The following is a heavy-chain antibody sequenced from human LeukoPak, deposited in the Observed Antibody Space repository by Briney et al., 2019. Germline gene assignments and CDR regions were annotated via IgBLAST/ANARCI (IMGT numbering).Heavy chain of an antibody. CDR1: GFTFSSYW. Sequence: GGSLRLSCAASGFTFSSYWMSWVRQAPGKGLEWVANIKQDGSEKYYVDSVKGRFTISRDNAKNSLYLQMNSLRAEDTAVYYCARDSGMVRGVIIYYFGYWGQGTLVTVSS. J-gene: IGHJ4*02. CDR2: IKQDGSEK. CDR3: ARDSGMVRGVIIYYFGY. V-gene: IGHV3-7*01. D-gene: IGHD3-10*01.